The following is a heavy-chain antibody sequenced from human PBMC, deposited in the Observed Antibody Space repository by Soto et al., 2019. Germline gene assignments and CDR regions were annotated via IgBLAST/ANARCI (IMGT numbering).Heavy chain of an antibody. D-gene: IGHD3-16*01. J-gene: IGHJ6*02. Sequence: QVQLQESGPGLVKPSETLSLTCTVSGGPITTTVWWAWVRLPPGKGLEWIGELHHDGTTNYNPSLGSRMTMTLDTSNSHFSLQLTSVTAADTAIYYCATQTISYTWGVWGRGTTVTVSS. CDR2: LHHDGTT. V-gene: IGHV4-4*02. CDR1: GGPITTTVW. CDR3: ATQTISYTWGV.